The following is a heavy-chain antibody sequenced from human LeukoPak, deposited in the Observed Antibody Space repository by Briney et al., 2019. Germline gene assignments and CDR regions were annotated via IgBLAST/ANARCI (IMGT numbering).Heavy chain of an antibody. CDR2: ISGSGDNT. J-gene: IGHJ4*02. CDR3: AKTPGDCTGGTCYSFDY. V-gene: IGHV3-23*01. D-gene: IGHD2-15*01. Sequence: GGSLRLSCAASGFTFYTYAMTWVRQAPRKGLEWVSSISGSGDNTYYADSVKGRFTVSRDNSKNTLYLQMNSLRAEDTAVYYCAKTPGDCTGGTCYSFDYWGQGSLVTVSS. CDR1: GFTFYTYA.